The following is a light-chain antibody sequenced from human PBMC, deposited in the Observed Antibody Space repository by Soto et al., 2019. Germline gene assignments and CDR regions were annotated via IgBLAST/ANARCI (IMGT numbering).Light chain of an antibody. CDR1: QSVANS. V-gene: IGKV3-11*01. CDR2: DAS. J-gene: IGKJ1*01. CDR3: XXXXNWPWT. Sequence: DIVMPPSPDTLSVSPVERATLTRRASQSVANSSAWYQQKPGQAPRLLIYDASHRATGIPARFSGSGSGTDFTLTISSLEPEDFAVYXXXXXXNWPWTFGQGTKVDIK.